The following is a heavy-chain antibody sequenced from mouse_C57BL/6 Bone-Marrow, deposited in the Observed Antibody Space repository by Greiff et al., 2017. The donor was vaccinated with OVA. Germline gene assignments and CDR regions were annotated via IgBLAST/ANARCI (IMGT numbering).Heavy chain of an antibody. CDR3: AKSSGTYFDY. V-gene: IGHV1-59*01. D-gene: IGHD4-1*01. CDR2: IDPSDSYT. J-gene: IGHJ2*01. CDR1: GYTFTSYW. Sequence: VQLQQPGAELVRPGTSVKLSCKASGYTFTSYWMHWVKQRPGQGLEWIGEIDPSDSYTNYNQKFKGKATLTVDTSSSTAYMQLSSLTSEDSAVYYCAKSSGTYFDYWGQGTTLTVSS.